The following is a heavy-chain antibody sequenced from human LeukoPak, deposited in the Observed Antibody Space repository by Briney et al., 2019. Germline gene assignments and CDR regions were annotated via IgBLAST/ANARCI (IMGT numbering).Heavy chain of an antibody. Sequence: GGSLRLSCAASGFTFSTYWMNWVRQAPGKGLEWVANIKEDGSEKYYVDSVKGRFTISRDNAKDSLYVQMNSLRAEDTAVYYCAISYYDSSGYYPGSFDYWGQGTLVTVSS. J-gene: IGHJ4*02. CDR2: IKEDGSEK. CDR1: GFTFSTYW. V-gene: IGHV3-7*01. CDR3: AISYYDSSGYYPGSFDY. D-gene: IGHD3-22*01.